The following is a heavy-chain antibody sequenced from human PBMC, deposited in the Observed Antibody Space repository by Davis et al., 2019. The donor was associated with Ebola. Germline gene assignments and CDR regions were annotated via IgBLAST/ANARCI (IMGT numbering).Heavy chain of an antibody. J-gene: IGHJ3*02. CDR1: GGSISSSSYY. CDR3: ARGDILTAVVITDVFDI. D-gene: IGHD3-9*01. Sequence: SETLSLTCTVSGGSISSSSYYWGWIRQPPGKGLEWIGSIYYSGSTYYNPSLKSRFTISVDTSKNQFSLKMTSVTAADTAVYYCARGDILTAVVITDVFDIWGHGTMVTVST. V-gene: IGHV4-39*01. CDR2: IYYSGST.